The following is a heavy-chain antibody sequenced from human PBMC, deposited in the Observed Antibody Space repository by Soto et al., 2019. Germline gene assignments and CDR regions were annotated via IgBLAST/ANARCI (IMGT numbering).Heavy chain of an antibody. CDR2: IIPIFGTA. J-gene: IGHJ4*02. CDR1: GGTFSGYA. V-gene: IGHV1-69*13. Sequence: ASVKVSCKASGGTFSGYAISWVRQAPGQGLEWMGGIIPIFGTANYAQKFQGRVTITADESTSTAYMELSSLRSEDTAVYYCAREEGGGDSEGFDYSGQGTLVTVSS. CDR3: AREEGGGDSEGFDY. D-gene: IGHD5-12*01.